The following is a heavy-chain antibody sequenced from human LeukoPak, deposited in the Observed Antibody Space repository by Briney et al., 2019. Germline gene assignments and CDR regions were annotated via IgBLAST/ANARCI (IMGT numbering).Heavy chain of an antibody. CDR2: IIPIFGTA. Sequence: ASVKVSCKASGYTFTSYGISWVREAPGQGLEWMGGIIPIFGTANYAQKFQGRVTITADESTSTAYMELSSLRSEDTAVYYCARDLGTAMVPYFDYWGQGTLVTVSS. J-gene: IGHJ4*02. CDR1: GYTFTSYG. D-gene: IGHD5-18*01. V-gene: IGHV1-69*13. CDR3: ARDLGTAMVPYFDY.